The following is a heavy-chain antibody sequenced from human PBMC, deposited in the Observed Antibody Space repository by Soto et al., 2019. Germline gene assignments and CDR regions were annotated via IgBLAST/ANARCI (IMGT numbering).Heavy chain of an antibody. Sequence: GASVKVSCKASGYTFTSYGISWVRQAPGQGLEWMGWISAYNGNTNYAQKLQGRVTMTTDTSTSTAYMELRSLRSDDTAVYYCARVPAEPNYYYYMDVWGKGTTVTVSS. CDR1: GYTFTSYG. J-gene: IGHJ6*03. CDR3: ARVPAEPNYYYYMDV. CDR2: ISAYNGNT. V-gene: IGHV1-18*01. D-gene: IGHD2-2*01.